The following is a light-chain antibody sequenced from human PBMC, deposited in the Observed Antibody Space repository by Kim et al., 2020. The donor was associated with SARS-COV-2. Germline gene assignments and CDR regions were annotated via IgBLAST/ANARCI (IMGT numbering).Light chain of an antibody. Sequence: GQAFTLVSTGTSDDVAGYNFVSWYPQHPGKAPKLMIYDVSKRPSGVSNRFSGPKAGNTASLTISGLQAEDEADYYCSSYTSSSTLVFGGGTQLTVL. CDR3: SSYTSSSTLV. CDR1: SDDVAGYNF. J-gene: IGLJ3*02. CDR2: DVS. V-gene: IGLV2-14*04.